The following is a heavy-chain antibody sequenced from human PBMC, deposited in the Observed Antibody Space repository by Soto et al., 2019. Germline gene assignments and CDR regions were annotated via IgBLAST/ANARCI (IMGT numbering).Heavy chain of an antibody. CDR3: AKDISMIRGIIVAPSPFDS. CDR2: IGGSGIST. D-gene: IGHD3-10*01. J-gene: IGHJ4*02. V-gene: IGHV3-23*01. CDR1: GFTFSSYA. Sequence: EVQLLESGGNLVQPGESLRLSCAASGFTFSSYAMSWVRQAPGKGLEWVSAIGGSGISTYYAGSVKGRFTISRDNSKNTLYLQVNNLRAEDTAVYYCAKDISMIRGIIVAPSPFDSWGQGTLVTVSS.